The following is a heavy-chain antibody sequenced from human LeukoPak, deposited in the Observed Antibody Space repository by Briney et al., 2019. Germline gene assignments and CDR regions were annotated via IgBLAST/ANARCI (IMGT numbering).Heavy chain of an antibody. CDR3: ARERSYDFWSDYSYWFDP. CDR1: GGTFSSYA. CDR2: IIPIFGTA. J-gene: IGHJ5*02. V-gene: IGHV1-69*13. D-gene: IGHD3-3*01. Sequence: ASVKVSCKASGGTFSSYAISWVRQAPGQGLEWMGGIIPIFGTANYAQKFQGRVTITADESTSTAYMELSSLRSEDTAVYYCARERSYDFWSDYSYWFDPWGQGTLVTVSS.